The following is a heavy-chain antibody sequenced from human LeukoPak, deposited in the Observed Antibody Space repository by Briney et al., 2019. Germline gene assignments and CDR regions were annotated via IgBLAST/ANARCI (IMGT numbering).Heavy chain of an antibody. D-gene: IGHD1-1*01. CDR1: EFTSSDYW. J-gene: IGHJ4*02. V-gene: IGHV3-7*02. CDR3: GRYLRSTSGSI. CDR2: INEDGSDE. Sequence: PLGSLRLSCVAPEFTSSDYWMSWVRQAPGEGLGWVASINEDGSDEYYVDSVKGRLTISRDNAKNSLYLQMNSLRAEDTAVYYCGRYLRSTSGSIWGQGTLVTVSS.